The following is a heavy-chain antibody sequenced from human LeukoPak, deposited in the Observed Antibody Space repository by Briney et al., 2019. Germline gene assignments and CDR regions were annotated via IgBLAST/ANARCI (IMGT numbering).Heavy chain of an antibody. CDR1: GFTFSNFA. V-gene: IGHV3-23*01. CDR2: ISESGDDT. J-gene: IGHJ4*02. D-gene: IGHD3-10*01. Sequence: PGGSLRLSCAASGFTFSNFAMNWVRQAPGKGLEWVSSISESGDDTAYADSVKGRFTISRDNSRNTLYLQMNSLRAEDTAVYYCARDSPGFGELLLITYYFDYWGQGTLVTVSS. CDR3: ARDSPGFGELLLITYYFDY.